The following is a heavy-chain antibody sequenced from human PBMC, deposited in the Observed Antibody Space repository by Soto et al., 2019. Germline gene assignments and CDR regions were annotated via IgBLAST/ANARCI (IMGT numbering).Heavy chain of an antibody. CDR2: IYHSGST. J-gene: IGHJ5*02. CDR3: ARAPIYGDYGNWFDP. Sequence: PSETLSLTCAVSGGSISSGGYSWIWIRQPPGKGLEWIGYIYHSGSTYYNPSLKSRVTISVDRSKNQFSLKLSSVTAADTAVYYCARAPIYGDYGNWFDPWGQGTLVTVSS. V-gene: IGHV4-30-2*01. CDR1: GGSISSGGYS. D-gene: IGHD4-17*01.